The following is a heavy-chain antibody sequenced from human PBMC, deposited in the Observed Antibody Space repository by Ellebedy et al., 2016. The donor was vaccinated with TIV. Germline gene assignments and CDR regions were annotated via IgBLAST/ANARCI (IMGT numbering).Heavy chain of an antibody. V-gene: IGHV1-46*01. CDR1: GYSFTSYY. CDR2: IHPSGGRT. CDR3: ARDSERGDDGWFDP. J-gene: IGHJ5*02. D-gene: IGHD4-17*01. Sequence: ASVKVSXXTSGYSFTSYYMHWVRLAPGQGLEWMGLIHPSGGRTSYAQKFQGRVILTRDTSTRTFYMELYSLRSEDTAVYYCARDSERGDDGWFDPWGQGTLVTVSS.